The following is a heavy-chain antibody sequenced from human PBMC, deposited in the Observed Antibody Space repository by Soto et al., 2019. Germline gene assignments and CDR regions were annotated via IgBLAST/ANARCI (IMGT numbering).Heavy chain of an antibody. Sequence: EVQLVESGGDLVQPGGSLKLSCAGSGFTFSGAAMHWVRQAPGKGLEWVGRIRSRTNSFATAYAASLKGRFTISRDDSKNTTDLQMNSLKAEDTAVYYCTRRKNDDIRFYYYYGLDVWGQGTAVTVSS. CDR3: TRRKNDDIRFYYYYGLDV. V-gene: IGHV3-73*01. D-gene: IGHD3-9*01. CDR1: GFTFSGAA. CDR2: IRSRTNSFAT. J-gene: IGHJ6*02.